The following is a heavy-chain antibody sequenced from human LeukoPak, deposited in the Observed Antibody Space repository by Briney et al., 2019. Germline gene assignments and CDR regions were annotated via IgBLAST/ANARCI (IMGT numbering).Heavy chain of an antibody. D-gene: IGHD3-3*01. V-gene: IGHV4-61*02. CDR1: GGSISSGNYF. J-gene: IGHJ4*02. CDR3: ARSPLEYDFWSGRHYYFDY. CDR2: VYTSGTT. Sequence: SETLSLTCTVSGGSISSGNYFWSWLRQPAGKGLEWIVRVYTSGTTNYNPSLKSGITISIDTSKNQFSLRLSSVTAADTAVYYCARSPLEYDFWSGRHYYFDYWGQGTLVTVSS.